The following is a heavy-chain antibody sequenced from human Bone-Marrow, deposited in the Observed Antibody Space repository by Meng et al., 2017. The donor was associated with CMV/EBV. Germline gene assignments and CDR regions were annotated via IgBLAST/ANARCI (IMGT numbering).Heavy chain of an antibody. CDR2: ISSSGSTI. CDR1: GFTFSDYY. J-gene: IGHJ5*02. V-gene: IGHV3-11*04. CDR3: ARSYYDSIGFDP. Sequence: CAASGFTFSDYYMSWIRQAPGKGLEWVSYISSSGSTIYYADSVKGRFTISRDNAKNSLYLQMNSLRAEDTAVYYCARSYYDSIGFDPWGQGTLVTVSS. D-gene: IGHD3-22*01.